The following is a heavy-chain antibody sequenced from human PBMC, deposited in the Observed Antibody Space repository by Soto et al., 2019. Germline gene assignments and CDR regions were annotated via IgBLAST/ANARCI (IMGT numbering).Heavy chain of an antibody. D-gene: IGHD6-6*01. J-gene: IGHJ4*02. CDR2: IIPIFGTA. V-gene: IGHV1-69*12. CDR1: GGTFSSYA. Sequence: QVQLVQSGAEVKKPGSSVKVSCKASGGTFSSYAISWVRQAPGQGLAWMGGIIPIFGTANYAQKFQGRVTITADESTSTAYMELSSLRSEYTAVYYCARTPLARPDDYYFDYWGQGTLVTVSS. CDR3: ARTPLARPDDYYFDY.